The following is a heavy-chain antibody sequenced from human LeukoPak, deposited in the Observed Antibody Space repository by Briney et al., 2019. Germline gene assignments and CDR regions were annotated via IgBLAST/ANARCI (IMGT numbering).Heavy chain of an antibody. CDR3: ARGGSGDHQEQLGPPGYYHYMDV. CDR1: GYSFTAYG. V-gene: IGHV1-18*01. D-gene: IGHD3-10*01. J-gene: IGHJ6*03. Sequence: GASVKVSCKASGYSFTAYGMGWLRQAPGQGLEWMGWISGHTGTAIYAQNHQGRVTLTADTFTSTVYMEMRSLRSDDTAVYYCARGGSGDHQEQLGPPGYYHYMDVWGTGTTVTVSS. CDR2: ISGHTGTA.